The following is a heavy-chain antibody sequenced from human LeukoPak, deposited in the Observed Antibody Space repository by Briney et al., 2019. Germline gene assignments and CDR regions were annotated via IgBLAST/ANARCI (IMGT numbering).Heavy chain of an antibody. V-gene: IGHV3-23*01. Sequence: PGRSLRLSCAASGFTFSSYAMSWVRQAPGKGPEWVSTISIDGGRTYYADSVKGWFTVSRDTSKNTLYLQMNSLRAEDTAVYYCAKDTPLIGYASGWSGIAFDSWGQGTLVTVSS. CDR1: GFTFSSYA. D-gene: IGHD6-19*01. J-gene: IGHJ4*02. CDR2: ISIDGGRT. CDR3: AKDTPLIGYASGWSGIAFDS.